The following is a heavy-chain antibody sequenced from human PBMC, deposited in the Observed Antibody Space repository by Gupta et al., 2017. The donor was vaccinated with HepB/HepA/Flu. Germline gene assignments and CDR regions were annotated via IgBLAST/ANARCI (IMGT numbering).Heavy chain of an antibody. V-gene: IGHV3-23*01. D-gene: IGHD3-10*01. J-gene: IGHJ6*02. CDR3: AKVGAGASYYYYGMDV. CDR2: ISNSGGSG. Sequence: EAQLLESGGDWVQPGGSLRLSCEASGLIFRNYVMTWVRQAPGRGLEWVASISNSGGSGYYADSVKGRFTISRDNSRKTVNVQMNSLRVEDTAVYYCAKVGAGASYYYYGMDVWGQGTTVTVSS. CDR1: GLIFRNYV.